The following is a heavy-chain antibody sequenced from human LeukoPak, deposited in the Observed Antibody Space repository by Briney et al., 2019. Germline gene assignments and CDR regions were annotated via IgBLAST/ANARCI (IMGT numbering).Heavy chain of an antibody. CDR2: ISHSGST. D-gene: IGHD5-12*01. CDR1: GGSFSGYY. CDR3: ATLYSGYDPSGYYMDV. J-gene: IGHJ6*03. V-gene: IGHV4-34*01. Sequence: SETLSLTCAVYGGSFSGYYWSWIRQPPGKGLEWIGEISHSGSTNYNPSLKSRVTISVDTSKNQFSLKLSSVTAADTAVYYCATLYSGYDPSGYYMDVWGKGTTVTISS.